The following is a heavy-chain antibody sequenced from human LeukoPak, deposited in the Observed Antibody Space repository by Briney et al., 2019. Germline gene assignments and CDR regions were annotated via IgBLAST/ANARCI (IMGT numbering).Heavy chain of an antibody. CDR3: ASTYYDFWSDYYHQYYYMDV. CDR2: IYTSGST. D-gene: IGHD3-3*01. Sequence: SATLSLTCTVSGGSISSGSYYWSWIRQPAGKGLEWIGRIYTSGSTNYNPSLKSRVTISVDTSKNQFSLKLSSVTAADTAVYYCASTYYDFWSDYYHQYYYMDVWGKGTTVIVSS. CDR1: GGSISSGSYY. V-gene: IGHV4-61*02. J-gene: IGHJ6*03.